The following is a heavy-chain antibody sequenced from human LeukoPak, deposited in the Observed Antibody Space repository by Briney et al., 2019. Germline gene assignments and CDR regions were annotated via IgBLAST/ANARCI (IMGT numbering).Heavy chain of an antibody. CDR3: AREYYDTLTGYYTDY. D-gene: IGHD3-9*01. CDR2: IKQDGSEK. J-gene: IGHJ4*02. CDR1: GFTFSSYW. V-gene: IGHV3-7*01. Sequence: GGSLRLSCAASGFTFSSYWMSWVRQAPGKGLEWVANIKQDGSEKYYVDSVKGRLTISRDNAKNSLYLQMNSLRAEDTAVYYCAREYYDTLTGYYTDYWGQGTLVTVSS.